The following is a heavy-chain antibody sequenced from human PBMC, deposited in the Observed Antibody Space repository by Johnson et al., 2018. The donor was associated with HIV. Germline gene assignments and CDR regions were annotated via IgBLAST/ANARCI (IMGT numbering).Heavy chain of an antibody. Sequence: QVQLVESGGGVVQPGRSLRLSCAASGFTFSSYGMHWVRQAPGKGLEWVAVIWYDGSNKYYADSVKGRFTISGDNSKNTLSLQMNSLRAEDTAVYYCAKETPSSGGTFDIWGQGTMVTVSS. V-gene: IGHV3-33*06. D-gene: IGHD6-25*01. CDR2: IWYDGSNK. J-gene: IGHJ3*02. CDR1: GFTFSSYG. CDR3: AKETPSSGGTFDI.